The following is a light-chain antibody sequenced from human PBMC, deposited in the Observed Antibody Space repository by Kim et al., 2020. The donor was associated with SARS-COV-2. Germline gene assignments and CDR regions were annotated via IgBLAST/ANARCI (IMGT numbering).Light chain of an antibody. CDR3: SSYAGAKNLI. CDR1: SSDLGGYNY. J-gene: IGLJ2*01. V-gene: IGLV2-8*01. CDR2: EVT. Sequence: GQSVTSSCTGTSSDLGGYNYVSWYQHHPGKAPKLMIYEVTKRPSGVPDRFSGSKSGNTASLTVSGLQAEDEATYYCSSYAGAKNLILGGGTQLTVL.